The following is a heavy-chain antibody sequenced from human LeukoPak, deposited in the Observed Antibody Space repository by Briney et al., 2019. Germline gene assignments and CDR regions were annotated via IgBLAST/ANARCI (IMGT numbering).Heavy chain of an antibody. D-gene: IGHD5-18*01. J-gene: IGHJ3*02. V-gene: IGHV1-69*13. Sequence: SVKVSCKASGYTFTSFGISWVRQAPGQGLEWMGGIIPIFGTANYAQKFQGRVTITADESTSTAYMELSSLRSEDTAVYYCARESDTAMDDAFDIWGQGTMVTVSS. CDR2: IIPIFGTA. CDR1: GYTFTSFG. CDR3: ARESDTAMDDAFDI.